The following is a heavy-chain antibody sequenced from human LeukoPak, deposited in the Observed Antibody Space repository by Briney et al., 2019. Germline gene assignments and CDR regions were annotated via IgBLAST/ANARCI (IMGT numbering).Heavy chain of an antibody. V-gene: IGHV3-73*01. Sequence: GGSLKLSCAASGFTFSDSAIHWVRQASGKGLEWVGRIRGKGFSDPPAYAASVKDRFTISRDDSESTAYLQMNSLKAEDTAVYYCTVPQSGGNWFDPWGPETRVTVSS. CDR2: IRGKGFSDPP. CDR1: GFTFSDSA. J-gene: IGHJ5*02. CDR3: TVPQSGGNWFDP. D-gene: IGHD3-16*01.